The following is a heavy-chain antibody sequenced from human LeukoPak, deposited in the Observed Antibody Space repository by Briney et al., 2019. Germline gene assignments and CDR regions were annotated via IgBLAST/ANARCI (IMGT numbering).Heavy chain of an antibody. CDR3: ARGGPTVVTLDAFDI. V-gene: IGHV3-48*01. J-gene: IGHJ3*02. Sequence: GGSLRLSCAASGFTFSSYSMNWVGQAPGKGLEWVSYISSSSSTIYYADSVKGRFTISRDNAKNSLYLQMNSLRAEDTAVYYCARGGPTVVTLDAFDIWGQGTTVTVSS. D-gene: IGHD4-23*01. CDR2: ISSSSSTI. CDR1: GFTFSSYS.